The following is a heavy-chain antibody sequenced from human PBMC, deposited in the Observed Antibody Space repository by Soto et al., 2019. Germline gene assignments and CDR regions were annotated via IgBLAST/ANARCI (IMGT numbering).Heavy chain of an antibody. Sequence: SETLSLTCTVSGGSTRSGGYYRSWVRQHPGTGLEWIGDIYYSGSTYYNPSLQSRVTISVDTSKNPLSLKLSSLTAADTAVYYCARDYSGYPGGMDVWGQGTTVTVSS. CDR2: IYYSGST. J-gene: IGHJ6*02. D-gene: IGHD5-12*01. CDR3: ARDYSGYPGGMDV. V-gene: IGHV4-31*03. CDR1: GGSTRSGGYY.